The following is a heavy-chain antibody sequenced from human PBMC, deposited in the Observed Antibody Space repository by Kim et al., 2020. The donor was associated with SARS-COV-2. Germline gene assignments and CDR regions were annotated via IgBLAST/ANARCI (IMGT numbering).Heavy chain of an antibody. V-gene: IGHV1-46*01. D-gene: IGHD3-3*01. CDR1: GYTFTSYY. J-gene: IGHJ6*02. Sequence: AXVKVSCKASGYTFTSYYMHWVRQAPGQXLXWMGIINPSGGSTSYAQKFQGRVTMTRDTSTSTVYRELSSLRSEDTAVYYCARDQTHVDYDFWSELSYFYGMXVWGQGTTVTVSS. CDR3: ARDQTHVDYDFWSELSYFYGMXV. CDR2: INPSGGST.